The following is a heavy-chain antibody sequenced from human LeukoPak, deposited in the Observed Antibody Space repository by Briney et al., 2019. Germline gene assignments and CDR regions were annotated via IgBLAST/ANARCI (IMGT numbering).Heavy chain of an antibody. CDR1: GGSISRGRNY. CDR2: FYPSGST. V-gene: IGHV4-61*02. Sequence: SETLSLTCNVSGGSISRGRNYWSWIRQPAGKGLEWIGRFYPSGSTNYNPALKSRVTISVDTSKNQFSLNLTSVTAADTAVYYCARVVDYDFWSGHNNLDYWGQGTLVTVSS. D-gene: IGHD3-3*01. CDR3: ARVVDYDFWSGHNNLDY. J-gene: IGHJ4*02.